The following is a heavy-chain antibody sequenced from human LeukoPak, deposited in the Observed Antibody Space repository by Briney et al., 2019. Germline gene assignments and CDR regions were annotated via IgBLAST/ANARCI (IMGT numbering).Heavy chain of an antibody. CDR2: ISAYNGNT. J-gene: IGHJ2*01. V-gene: IGHV1-18*01. CDR3: ARDFGIAVAENEPYWYFDL. Sequence: GASVKVSCKASGYSFNSYGISWVRQAPGQGLEWMGWISAYNGNTNYAQKFQDRVTMTTDTSTSTAYMELRSLRSDDTAVYYCARDFGIAVAENEPYWYFDLWGRGTLVTVSS. CDR1: GYSFNSYG. D-gene: IGHD6-19*01.